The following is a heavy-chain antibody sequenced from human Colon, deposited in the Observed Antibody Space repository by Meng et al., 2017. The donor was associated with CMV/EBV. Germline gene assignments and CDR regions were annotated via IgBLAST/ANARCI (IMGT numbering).Heavy chain of an antibody. CDR2: MNPNSGNT. CDR1: GYTFNSYD. J-gene: IGHJ5*02. CDR3: ARGSPQIEHYYDSPYNCFAP. Sequence: ASVKVSCKASGYTFNSYDINWVRQAAGQGLEWMGWMNPNSGNTGYAQKFQGRVTITRNTSISTAYMELSSLRSEDTAVYYCARGSPQIEHYYDSPYNCFAPWGQGTLVTVSS. V-gene: IGHV1-8*03. D-gene: IGHD3-22*01.